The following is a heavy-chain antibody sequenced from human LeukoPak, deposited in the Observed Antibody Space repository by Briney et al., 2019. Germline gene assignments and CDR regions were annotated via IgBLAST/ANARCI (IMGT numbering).Heavy chain of an antibody. CDR3: ARDGPHYDILTGYHPIDS. Sequence: GGSLRLSCEASGFTFIRNGMHWVRQAPGKGLEWVAFLRYDGSNQYYADSVQGRFTISRDNSKNTLYLQMYSLRAEDTAVYYCARDGPHYDILTGYHPIDSWGQGTLVTVSS. CDR1: GFTFIRNG. CDR2: LRYDGSNQ. J-gene: IGHJ4*02. V-gene: IGHV3-30*02. D-gene: IGHD3-9*01.